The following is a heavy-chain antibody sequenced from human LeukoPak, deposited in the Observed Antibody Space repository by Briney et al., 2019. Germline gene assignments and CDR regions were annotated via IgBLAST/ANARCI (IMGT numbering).Heavy chain of an antibody. CDR1: GGSFSGYY. D-gene: IGHD5-18*01. Sequence: SETLSLTCAVYGGSFSGYYWSWIRQPPGKGLEWIGEINHSGSTNYNPSLKSRVTISVDTSKNQFSLKLSSVTAADTAVYYCARERALQQAPNWFDPWAREPWSPSPQ. CDR3: ARERALQQAPNWFDP. J-gene: IGHJ5*02. CDR2: INHSGST. V-gene: IGHV4-34*01.